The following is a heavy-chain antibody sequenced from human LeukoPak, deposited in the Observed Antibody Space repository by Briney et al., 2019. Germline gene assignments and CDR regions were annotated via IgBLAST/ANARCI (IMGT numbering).Heavy chain of an antibody. Sequence: ASVTVSCKASGYTFTSYDINWVRQATGQGLEWMGWMNPNSGNTGYAQKFQGRVTMTRNTSISTAYMELSSLRSEDTAVYYCATDLGGRDAFDIWGQGTMVPVSS. J-gene: IGHJ3*02. CDR2: MNPNSGNT. V-gene: IGHV1-8*01. CDR3: ATDLGGRDAFDI. D-gene: IGHD2-15*01. CDR1: GYTFTSYD.